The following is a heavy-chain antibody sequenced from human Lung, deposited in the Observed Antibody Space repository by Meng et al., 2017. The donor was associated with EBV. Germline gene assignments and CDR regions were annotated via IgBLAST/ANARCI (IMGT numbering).Heavy chain of an antibody. D-gene: IGHD3-22*01. V-gene: IGHV1-3*05. CDR1: GYTFSNYA. CDR2: INAGNGDT. J-gene: IGHJ4*02. CDR3: ARFSSGYFFGY. Sequence: QVQFVKVWVEEKKPGASVKVSCKASGYTFSNYAMNWVRQAPGQRLEWMGWINAGNGDTKYSQKFQGRVTITRDTSASTGYMELSSLRSEDTAVYYCARFSSGYFFGYWGQGTLVTVSS.